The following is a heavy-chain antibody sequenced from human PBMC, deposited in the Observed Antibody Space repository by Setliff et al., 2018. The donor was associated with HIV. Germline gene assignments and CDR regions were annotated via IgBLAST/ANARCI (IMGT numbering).Heavy chain of an antibody. D-gene: IGHD3-3*01. J-gene: IGHJ6*03. V-gene: IGHV1-8*02. CDR2: INPNNGNT. Sequence: ASVKVSCKASGYTFTSHYMHWVRQAPGQGLEWVGRINPNNGNTKYAQNFQGRVTMTRNTSISTAYMELSSLRSEDTAVYYCARVNGVLQFLEWPKRDGLYYMDVWGKGTTVTVSS. CDR3: ARVNGVLQFLEWPKRDGLYYMDV. CDR1: GYTFTSHY.